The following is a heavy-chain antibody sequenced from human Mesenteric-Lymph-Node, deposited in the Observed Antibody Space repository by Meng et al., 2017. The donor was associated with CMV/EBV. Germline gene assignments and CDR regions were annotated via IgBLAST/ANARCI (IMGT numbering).Heavy chain of an antibody. CDR2: SFYGGNT. CDR1: GAGIGSGGYY. Sequence: SGAGIGSGGYYWSWIRQHPGKGLEWIGSSFYGGNTYYNPALKSRVTLSVDTSKNEFSVKLTSVTAADTAVYYCAGDYGSGTGTFDFWGQGTLVTVSS. D-gene: IGHD3-10*01. V-gene: IGHV4-31*02. CDR3: AGDYGSGTGTFDF. J-gene: IGHJ4*02.